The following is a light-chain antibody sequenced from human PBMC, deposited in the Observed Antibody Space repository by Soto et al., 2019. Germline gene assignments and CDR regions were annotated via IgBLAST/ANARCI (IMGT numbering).Light chain of an antibody. Sequence: IQVTQSPSSLSASVGDRVTISCRASQGIRSDLAWYQQKPGKVPKLLIYGASRLASGVPSRFSGSGFGTDFTITISSLQPEDFATYYCLQDYSFPWAFGQGTKVE. CDR3: LQDYSFPWA. CDR1: QGIRSD. J-gene: IGKJ1*01. CDR2: GAS. V-gene: IGKV1-6*01.